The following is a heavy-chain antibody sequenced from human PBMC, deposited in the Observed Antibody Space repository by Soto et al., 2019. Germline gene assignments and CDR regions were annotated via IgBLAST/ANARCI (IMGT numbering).Heavy chain of an antibody. J-gene: IGHJ5*02. CDR2: IIPIFGTA. Sequence: SVKVSCKASGGTFSSYAISWVRQAPGQGLELMGGIIPIFGTANYAQKFQGRVTITADESTSTAYMELSSLRSEDTAVYYCARGEGGYCSSTSCPPKSNWFDPWGQGTLVTVSS. V-gene: IGHV1-69*13. D-gene: IGHD2-2*01. CDR3: ARGEGGYCSSTSCPPKSNWFDP. CDR1: GGTFSSYA.